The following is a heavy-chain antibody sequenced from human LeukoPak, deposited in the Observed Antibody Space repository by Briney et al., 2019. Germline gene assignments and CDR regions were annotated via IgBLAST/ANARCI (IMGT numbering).Heavy chain of an antibody. J-gene: IGHJ4*02. D-gene: IGHD5-12*01. CDR2: IYHSGST. CDR3: VAYFSGYPRIQY. Sequence: SETLSLTCAVSGGSTSSSNWWSWVRQPPGKGLEWIGEIYHSGSTNYNPSLKSRVTISVDKSKNQFSLKLGSVTAADTAVYFCVAYFSGYPRIQYWGQGTLVAVSS. CDR1: GGSTSSSNW. V-gene: IGHV4-4*02.